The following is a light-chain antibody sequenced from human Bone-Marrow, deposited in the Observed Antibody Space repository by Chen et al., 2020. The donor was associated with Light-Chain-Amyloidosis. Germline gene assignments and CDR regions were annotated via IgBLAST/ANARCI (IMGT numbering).Light chain of an antibody. CDR2: DDS. CDR3: QVWDRSSDRPV. Sequence: SYVLTQPSSVSVAPGQTATIACGGNNIGSTSVHWYQQTPGQAPLLVVYDDSDRPSGIPERLSGSNSGTTATLTISRVEAWDEADYYCQVWDRSSDRPVFGGGTKLTVL. V-gene: IGLV3-21*02. CDR1: NIGSTS. J-gene: IGLJ3*02.